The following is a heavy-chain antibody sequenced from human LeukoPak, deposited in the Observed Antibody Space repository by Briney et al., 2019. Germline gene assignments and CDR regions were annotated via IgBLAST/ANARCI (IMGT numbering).Heavy chain of an antibody. J-gene: IGHJ4*02. CDR2: ISYDGSNK. CDR3: ARARGYDYLRGSYRPLDY. Sequence: GGSLRLSCAASGFTFSSYAMHWVRQAPGKGLEWVAVISYDGSNKYYADSVKGRFTISRDNSKNTLYLQMNSLRAEDTAVYYCARARGYDYLRGSYRPLDYWGQGTLVTVSS. CDR1: GFTFSSYA. D-gene: IGHD3-16*02. V-gene: IGHV3-30-3*01.